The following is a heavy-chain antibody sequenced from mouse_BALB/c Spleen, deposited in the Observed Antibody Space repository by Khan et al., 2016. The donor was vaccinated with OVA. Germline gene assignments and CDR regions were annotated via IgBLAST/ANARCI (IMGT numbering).Heavy chain of an antibody. CDR1: GFTFRDYG. D-gene: IGHD1-2*01. V-gene: IGHV5-15*02. CDR2: ISDLAYTL. Sequence: EVELVESGGGLVQPGGSRKLSCAASGFTFRDYGMAWVRQAPGKGPEWVAFISDLAYTLDYADTVTGRFTISRENANNTLYLGMRSLRSEDTAMYYCARGGGTAPCAYWGLGTLVTVSA. CDR3: ARGGGTAPCAY. J-gene: IGHJ3*01.